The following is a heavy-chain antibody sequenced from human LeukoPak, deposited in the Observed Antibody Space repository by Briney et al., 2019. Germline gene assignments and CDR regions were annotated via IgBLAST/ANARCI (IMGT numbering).Heavy chain of an antibody. J-gene: IGHJ4*02. D-gene: IGHD3-10*01. CDR1: GFAFSSYA. CDR2: ITGSGDGT. V-gene: IGHV3-23*01. CDR3: VKGFVHPTYYFEY. Sequence: GGSLRLSCAASGFAFSSYAMMWVRQSPEKGLEWVSSITGSGDGTYYADSVRGRFTISRDNSKNTLYLQMNSLRAEDTAVYFCVKGFVHPTYYFEYWGQGTLVTISS.